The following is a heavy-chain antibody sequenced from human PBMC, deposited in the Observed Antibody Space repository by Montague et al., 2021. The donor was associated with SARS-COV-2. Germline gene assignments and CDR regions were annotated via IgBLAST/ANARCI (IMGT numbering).Heavy chain of an antibody. J-gene: IGHJ6*03. V-gene: IGHV4-34*01. CDR3: ARLRDGVVPSPILGVGPYYSYDNMDV. CDR2: INHGGST. D-gene: IGHD3-10*01. CDR1: GTSFSGYY. Sequence: SETLSLTCAVHGTSFSGYYWNWIRQPPGKGLEWIGEINHGGSTKYSPSLKSRLTISADPSTNQFSLKLTSVAAADTAVYYCARLRDGVVPSPILGVGPYYSYDNMDVWGRGTTVTVSS.